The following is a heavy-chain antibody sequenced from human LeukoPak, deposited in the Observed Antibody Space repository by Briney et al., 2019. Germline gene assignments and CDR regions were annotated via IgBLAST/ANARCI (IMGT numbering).Heavy chain of an antibody. CDR2: INHSGST. D-gene: IGHD3-16*02. V-gene: IGHV4-34*01. CDR3: ARQIWRNDRNYFDY. Sequence: PSETLSLTCAVYGGSFSGYYWSWIRQPPGKGLEWIGEINHSGSTNYNPSLKSRVTISVDTSKNQFSLKLSSVTAADTAVYYCARQIWRNDRNYFDYWGQGTLVTVSS. CDR1: GGSFSGYY. J-gene: IGHJ4*02.